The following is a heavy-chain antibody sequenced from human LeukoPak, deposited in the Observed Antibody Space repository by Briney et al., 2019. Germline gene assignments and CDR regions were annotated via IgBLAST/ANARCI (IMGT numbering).Heavy chain of an antibody. CDR2: ISNDGSNK. CDR3: AKSGIAAAGQRGYFDY. V-gene: IGHV3-30*18. CDR1: GFTFSTYG. J-gene: IGHJ4*02. Sequence: RGSLRLSCAASGFTFSTYGIHWVRQAPGKGLEWVAVISNDGSNKYYADSVKGRFTISRDNSKNTVYLQMNSLRGEDTAVYYCAKSGIAAAGQRGYFDYWGQGTLVTVSS. D-gene: IGHD6-13*01.